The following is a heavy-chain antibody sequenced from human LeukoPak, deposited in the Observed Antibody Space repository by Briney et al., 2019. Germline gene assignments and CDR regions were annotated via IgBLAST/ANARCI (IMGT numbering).Heavy chain of an antibody. J-gene: IGHJ4*02. CDR2: IYYSGST. Sequence: SETLSLTCTVSGCSVSSGSFYWSWIRQPPGKELEWIGYIYYSGSTKYNPSLKSRVTISVDTSKNQFSHKLTRVSAADTAVYYCTREPVAGHFDYWGQGTLVTVSS. CDR1: GCSVSSGSFY. CDR3: TREPVAGHFDY. D-gene: IGHD6-19*01. V-gene: IGHV4-61*01.